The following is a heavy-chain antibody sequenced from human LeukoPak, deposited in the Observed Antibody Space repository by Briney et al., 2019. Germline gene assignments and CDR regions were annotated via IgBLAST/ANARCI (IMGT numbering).Heavy chain of an antibody. CDR2: INSDGSST. D-gene: IGHD3-10*01. Sequence: GGSLRLSCAASGFTFSDYYMSWIRQAPGKGLVWVSRINSDGSSTSYADSGKGRFTISRDNAKNTLYLQMNSLRAEDTAVYYCARDLVGVRGVINSGYWGQGALVTVSS. CDR3: ARDLVGVRGVINSGY. V-gene: IGHV3-74*01. CDR1: GFTFSDYY. J-gene: IGHJ4*02.